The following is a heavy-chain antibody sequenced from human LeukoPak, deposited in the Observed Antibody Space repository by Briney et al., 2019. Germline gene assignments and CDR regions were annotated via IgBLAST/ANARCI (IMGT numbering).Heavy chain of an antibody. CDR1: GFTFSDSY. CDR2: ISGNSGDT. CDR3: ARDPRTVRI. J-gene: IGHJ4*02. D-gene: IGHD1-1*01. Sequence: VGSLRLSCAASGFTFSDSYMTWVRQAPGKGLEWLSYISGNSGDTNYADSVKGRFTISRDNAKNSLYLQMNSLRVEDTAVYYCARDPRTVRIWGQGTLVTVSS. V-gene: IGHV3-11*06.